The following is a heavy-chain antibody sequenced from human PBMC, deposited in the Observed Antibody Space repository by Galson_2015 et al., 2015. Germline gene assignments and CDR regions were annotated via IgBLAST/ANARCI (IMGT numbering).Heavy chain of an antibody. CDR3: ARIVRRSGSAFDT. J-gene: IGHJ3*02. Sequence: PALENPTQPLTLTCTFSGFSLSTSGLRVGWIRQPLGKALEWLARVDWDYDNFSSTSLKTRLTISKDTSKNQVVITMTNMDAVDTCTYYCARIVRRSGSAFDTWGQGTRSTASS. CDR1: GFSLSTSGLR. CDR2: VDWDYDN. D-gene: IGHD1-1*01. V-gene: IGHV2-70*04.